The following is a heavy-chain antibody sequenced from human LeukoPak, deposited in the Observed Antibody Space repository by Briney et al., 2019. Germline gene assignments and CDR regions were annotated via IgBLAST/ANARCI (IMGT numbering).Heavy chain of an antibody. V-gene: IGHV3-64*02. CDR3: ARVGPETAFDY. D-gene: IGHD1-14*01. CDR2: INYKGGTT. Sequence: GGSLRLSCAASGFTLSSFSMHWVRQSPGRGLEYVSAINYKGGTTYYADSVKGRFTISRDNSKNTLYLQMARLRGEDMAVYYCARVGPETAFDYWSQGSLVTVSS. CDR1: GFTLSSFS. J-gene: IGHJ4*02.